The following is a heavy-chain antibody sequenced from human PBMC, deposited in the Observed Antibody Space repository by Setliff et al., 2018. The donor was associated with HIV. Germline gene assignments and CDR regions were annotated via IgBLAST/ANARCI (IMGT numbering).Heavy chain of an antibody. D-gene: IGHD3-3*02. V-gene: IGHV3-30*01. CDR1: GFTFSNFA. CDR2: ISFDGSRT. CDR3: AKGLVIFGALSDWVLDY. Sequence: GGSLRLSCVASGFTFSNFAMHWVRQAPGKGLEWVSVISFDGSRTYYADSVKGRFTISRDNSKNTLNLQMNSLRPEDTAVYYCAKGLVIFGALSDWVLDYWGQGTLVTVSS. J-gene: IGHJ4*01.